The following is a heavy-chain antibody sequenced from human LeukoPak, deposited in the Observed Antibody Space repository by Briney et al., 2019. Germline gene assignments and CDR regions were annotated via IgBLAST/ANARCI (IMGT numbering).Heavy chain of an antibody. V-gene: IGHV3-15*01. D-gene: IGHD2-21*02. CDR3: TAEMGACAGDCFEF. CDR1: GFTFKNAW. J-gene: IGHJ4*02. Sequence: PGGSLRLSCAVSGFTFKNAWVSWVRQAPGKGLEWVGRLKSETDGGTTDYAAPVKGRFTISKDESKNTLYLQMNSLKTEDTAVYYCTAEMGACAGDCFEFWGQGTLITVSS. CDR2: LKSETDGGTT.